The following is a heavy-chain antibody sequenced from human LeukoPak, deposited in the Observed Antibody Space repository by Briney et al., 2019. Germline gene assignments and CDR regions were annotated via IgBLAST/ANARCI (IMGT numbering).Heavy chain of an antibody. CDR3: AKDPNYGGNFDY. CDR2: ISGSGGST. V-gene: IGHV3-23*01. J-gene: IGHJ4*02. Sequence: GGSLRLSCAASDFPFSNYNLNWVRQAPGKGLEWVSAISGSGGSTYYADSVKGRFTISRDNSKNTLYLQMNSLRAGDTAVYYCAKDPNYGGNFDYWGQGTLVTVSS. D-gene: IGHD4-23*01. CDR1: DFPFSNYN.